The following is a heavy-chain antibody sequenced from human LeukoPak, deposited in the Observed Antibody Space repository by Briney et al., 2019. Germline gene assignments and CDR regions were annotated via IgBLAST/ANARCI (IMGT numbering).Heavy chain of an antibody. Sequence: ASVKVSCKASGYTFASYYLHWVRQAPGQGLEWMGIIHPTVGDTTYAQKFQGRVTMTRDMSTGTVYMDLSSLRSEDTAVYYCARYGFSSVWQGGWHAFDIWGQGTTVTVSS. CDR1: GYTFASYY. CDR2: IHPTVGDT. D-gene: IGHD6-25*01. CDR3: ARYGFSSVWQGGWHAFDI. V-gene: IGHV1-46*01. J-gene: IGHJ3*02.